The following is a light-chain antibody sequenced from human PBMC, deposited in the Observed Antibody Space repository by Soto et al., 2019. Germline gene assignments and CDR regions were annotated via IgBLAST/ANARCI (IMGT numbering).Light chain of an antibody. Sequence: IKRTLSPSTLSASVGDGVTITCRASQGISSYLAWYQQKPGKAPKLLIYAASTLQSGVPSRFSGSGSGTEFTLTISSLQPEDFTTYYSQQLNSYPLTFGGGGKV. CDR3: QQLNSYPLT. V-gene: IGKV1-9*01. J-gene: IGKJ4*01. CDR1: QGISSY. CDR2: AAS.